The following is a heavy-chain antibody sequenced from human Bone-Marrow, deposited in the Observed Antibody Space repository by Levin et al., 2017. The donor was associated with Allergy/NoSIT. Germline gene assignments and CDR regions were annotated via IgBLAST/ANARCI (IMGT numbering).Heavy chain of an antibody. CDR3: AREPGYCSGGSCYGGWFDP. D-gene: IGHD2-15*01. Sequence: SETLSLTCAVYGGSVSGYYWSWIRQPPGKGLEWIGEINHSGSTHYNPSLKSRVTISLDTSKNQFSLKLSSVTAADTAVYYCAREPGYCSGGSCYGGWFDPWGQGTLVTVSS. V-gene: IGHV4-34*01. CDR1: GGSVSGYY. J-gene: IGHJ5*02. CDR2: INHSGST.